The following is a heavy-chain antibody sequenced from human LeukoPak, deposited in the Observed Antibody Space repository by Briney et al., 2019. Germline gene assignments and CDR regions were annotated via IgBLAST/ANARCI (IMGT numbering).Heavy chain of an antibody. Sequence: PSETLSLACDVSDYSIRSGYYWGWIRQPPGKGLEWIGSLYHSGSAYYSPSLKSRVTISLDTSNNELSLRLSSVTAADTAIYYCARQNIVVAVAATPGAFDIWGQGTLVAVSS. CDR1: DYSIRSGYY. D-gene: IGHD2-15*01. J-gene: IGHJ3*02. CDR3: ARQNIVVAVAATPGAFDI. V-gene: IGHV4-38-2*01. CDR2: LYHSGSA.